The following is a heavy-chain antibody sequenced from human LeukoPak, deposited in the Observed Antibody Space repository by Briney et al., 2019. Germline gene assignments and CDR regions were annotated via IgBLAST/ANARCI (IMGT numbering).Heavy chain of an antibody. CDR2: IKDDGSHT. D-gene: IGHD3-16*01. CDR1: GFTFSSHW. Sequence: SGGSLRLSCAASGFTFSSHWMHWVRQAPGKGLVWVSRIKDDGSHTNYADSVKGRFTISRDNAKNTLSLQMNSLRAEDTAVYYCARGGGIITGIDEWGQGTLVTVSS. V-gene: IGHV3-74*01. CDR3: ARGGGIITGIDE. J-gene: IGHJ4*02.